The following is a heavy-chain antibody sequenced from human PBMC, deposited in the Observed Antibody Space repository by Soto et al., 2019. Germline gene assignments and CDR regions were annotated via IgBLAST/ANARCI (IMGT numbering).Heavy chain of an antibody. CDR2: INPNSGGT. Sequence: ASVKVSCKASGYTFTGYYMRWVRQAPGQGLEWMGWINPNSGGTNYAQKFQGWVTMTRDTSISTAYMELSRLRSDDTAVYYCSCSPSPYYFDYWGQGTLVTVSS. CDR3: SCSPSPYYFDY. D-gene: IGHD2-15*01. J-gene: IGHJ4*02. CDR1: GYTFTGYY. V-gene: IGHV1-2*04.